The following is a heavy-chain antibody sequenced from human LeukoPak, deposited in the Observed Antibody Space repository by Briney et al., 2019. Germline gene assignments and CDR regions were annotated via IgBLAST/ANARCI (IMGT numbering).Heavy chain of an antibody. V-gene: IGHV3-33*01. D-gene: IGHD5-12*01. CDR2: IWYDASKK. CDR3: ARDLGHTGYDLYDY. J-gene: IGHJ4*02. Sequence: GGSLTLSCAASGFTFRNFGMHWVRQAPGKGLEWVAIIWYDASKKYYADSVKGRFTISRDNAKNSLYLEMNSLRVEDTAVYYCARDLGHTGYDLYDYWGQGTLVTVSS. CDR1: GFTFRNFG.